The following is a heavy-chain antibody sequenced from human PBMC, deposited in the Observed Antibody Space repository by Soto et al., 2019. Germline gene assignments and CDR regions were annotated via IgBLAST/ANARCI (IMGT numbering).Heavy chain of an antibody. CDR3: ARVVPGAEAWFGP. CDR1: GYTFSNYG. V-gene: IGHV1-18*01. D-gene: IGHD2-2*01. Sequence: QVQLVQSGGEVKRPGASVKVSCKTSGYTFSNYGITWVRQAPGQPLEWLGWISLYSDGTNYAQKVHGRVSMTTDTSTTTAYMELRSLRSDDTAVYYCARVVPGAEAWFGPWGQGTLVTVSS. CDR2: ISLYSDGT. J-gene: IGHJ5*02.